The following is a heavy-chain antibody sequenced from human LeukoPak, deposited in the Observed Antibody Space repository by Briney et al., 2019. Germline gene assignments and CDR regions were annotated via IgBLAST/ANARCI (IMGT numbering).Heavy chain of an antibody. CDR1: GYSFTSYD. V-gene: IGHV1-8*01. Sequence: ASVKVSCKGSGYSFTSYDINWVRQATGQGLEWMGWMNPNSGNTGYAQKFQGRVTFTRNTSITTAYMELCSLRSEDTAVYYCARAIKADRRGSWFDPWGQGTLVSVSS. J-gene: IGHJ5*02. D-gene: IGHD6-6*01. CDR3: ARAIKADRRGSWFDP. CDR2: MNPNSGNT.